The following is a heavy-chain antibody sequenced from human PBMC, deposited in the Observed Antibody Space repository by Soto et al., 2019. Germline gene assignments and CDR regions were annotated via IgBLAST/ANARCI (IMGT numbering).Heavy chain of an antibody. Sequence: EVQLVESGGGVVRPGGSLRLSCAASGFTFDEYGMSWVRQGPGKGLEWVSGINRNGGSTGYADSVQGRFSISRDNGKKSLYLQMNSLRVEDTALYYCAIQGRHAFDIWGQWTMVTVSS. V-gene: IGHV3-20*04. J-gene: IGHJ3*02. CDR1: GFTFDEYG. D-gene: IGHD4-4*01. CDR3: AIQGRHAFDI. CDR2: INRNGGST.